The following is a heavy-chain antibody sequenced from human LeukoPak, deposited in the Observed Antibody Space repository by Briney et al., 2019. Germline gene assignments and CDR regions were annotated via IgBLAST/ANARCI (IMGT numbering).Heavy chain of an antibody. D-gene: IGHD4-17*01. J-gene: IGHJ5*02. CDR3: AKEPDYGDYA. CDR1: GFTVSSNY. CDR2: ISGSGGST. V-gene: IGHV3-23*01. Sequence: GGSLRLSCAASGFTVSSNYMSWVRQAPGKGLEWVSAISGSGGSTYYADSVKGRFTISRDNSKNTLYLQMNSLRAEDTAVYYCAKEPDYGDYAWGQGTLVTVSS.